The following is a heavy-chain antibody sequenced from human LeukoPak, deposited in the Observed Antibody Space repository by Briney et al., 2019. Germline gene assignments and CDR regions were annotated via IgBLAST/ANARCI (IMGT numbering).Heavy chain of an antibody. CDR3: ARDVGQRHSSSWRDY. CDR2: IKQDGSEK. J-gene: IGHJ4*02. Sequence: GGSLRLSCAASGFTFSASPMHWVRQAPGKGLEWVANIKQDGSEKYYVDSVKGRFTISRDNAKNSLYLQMNSLRAEDTAVYYCARDVGQRHSSSWRDYWGQGTLVTVPS. V-gene: IGHV3-7*01. CDR1: GFTFSASP. D-gene: IGHD6-13*01.